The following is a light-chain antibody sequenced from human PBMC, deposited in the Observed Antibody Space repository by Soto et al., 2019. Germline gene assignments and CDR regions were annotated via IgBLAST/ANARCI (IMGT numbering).Light chain of an antibody. J-gene: IGKJ5*01. CDR3: QQSYSTPSS. V-gene: IGKV1-39*01. CDR2: AAS. Sequence: HMTQRSPTLPGSLGDRVTIASPASQTISSWLAWYQQKPGQAPKLLIYAASTLQSGVPSRFRGSGSGTDFTLTISSLQPEDFATYYCQQSYSTPSSFGQGTRVDIK. CDR1: QTISSW.